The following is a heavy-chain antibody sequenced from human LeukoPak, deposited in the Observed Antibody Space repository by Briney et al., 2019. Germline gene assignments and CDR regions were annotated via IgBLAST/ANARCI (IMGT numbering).Heavy chain of an antibody. Sequence: PSETLSLTCAVYDGSFSGYYWSWIRQPPGKGLEWIGEINHSGSTNYNPSLKSRVTISVDKSKNQFSLKLSSVTAADTAVYYCASSPLGDIWGQGTMVTVSS. CDR3: ASSPLGDI. J-gene: IGHJ3*02. CDR1: DGSFSGYY. D-gene: IGHD1-26*01. CDR2: INHSGST. V-gene: IGHV4-34*01.